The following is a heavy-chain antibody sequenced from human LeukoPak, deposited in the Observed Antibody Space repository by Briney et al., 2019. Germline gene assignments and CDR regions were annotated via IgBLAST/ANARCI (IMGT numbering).Heavy chain of an antibody. CDR2: IYSGGST. CDR3: ARTYSGYDFRYFDY. CDR1: GFTVSSNY. Sequence: GGSLRLSCAASGFTVSSNYMSWVRQAPGKGLEWVSVIYSGGSTYYADSVKGRFTISRDNSKNTLYLQMNSLRAEDTAVYYCARTYSGYDFRYFDYWGQGTLVTVSS. D-gene: IGHD5-12*01. V-gene: IGHV3-53*01. J-gene: IGHJ4*02.